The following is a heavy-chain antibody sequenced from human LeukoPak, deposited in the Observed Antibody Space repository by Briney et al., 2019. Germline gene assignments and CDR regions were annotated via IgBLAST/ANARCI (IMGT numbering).Heavy chain of an antibody. CDR3: AKDLTQWSKHYNYYMDV. D-gene: IGHD6-19*01. Sequence: PGGSLRLSCAASGFIFTTYGMHWVRQAPGKGLEWVAFIRYDGSNKYYADSVKGQFTISRDNSKNTLYLQLNSLRGEDTAVYYCAKDLTQWSKHYNYYMDVWGKGTTVTISS. CDR2: IRYDGSNK. CDR1: GFIFTTYG. J-gene: IGHJ6*03. V-gene: IGHV3-30*02.